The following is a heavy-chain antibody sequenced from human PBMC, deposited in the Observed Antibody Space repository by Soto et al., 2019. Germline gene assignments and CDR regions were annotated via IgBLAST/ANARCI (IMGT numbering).Heavy chain of an antibody. CDR1: GYTFTSYY. J-gene: IGHJ4*02. D-gene: IGHD3-22*01. CDR3: ARVRRSSRYYYGY. V-gene: IGHV1-46*01. CDR2: INPSGGST. Sequence: QVHLVQSGAEVKKPGASVKVSCKASGYTFTSYYMHWVRQAPGQGLEWMGIINPSGGSTSYSQKSQGRVTITRDTSTSTVYMELSSLRSEDTAVYYFARVRRSSRYYYGYWGQGTPVTVSP.